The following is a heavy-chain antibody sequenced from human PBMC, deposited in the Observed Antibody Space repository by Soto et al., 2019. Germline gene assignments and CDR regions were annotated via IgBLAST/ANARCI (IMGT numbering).Heavy chain of an antibody. CDR2: IWYDGSNK. V-gene: IGHV3-33*01. CDR3: ARDMAMVRGVISFRFDP. J-gene: IGHJ5*02. CDR1: GFTFSSYG. D-gene: IGHD3-10*01. Sequence: PGGSLRLSCAASGFTFSSYGMHWVRQAPGKGLEWVAVIWYDGSNKYYADSVKGRFTISRDNSKNTLYLQMNSLRAEDTAVYYCARDMAMVRGVISFRFDPWGQGTLVTVSS.